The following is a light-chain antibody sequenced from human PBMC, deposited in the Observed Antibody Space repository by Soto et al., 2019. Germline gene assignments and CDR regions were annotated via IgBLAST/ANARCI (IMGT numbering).Light chain of an antibody. Sequence: IQLTQSPSSLSASVGDRVTITCRASQGISSFLAWYQQKPGKAPNLLIYAASTLQTGVPSRFSGGGSWTDFTLTIDNLQPEDFATYYCQQVDAYPSTFGGGTKVE. CDR1: QGISSF. V-gene: IGKV1-9*01. J-gene: IGKJ4*01. CDR2: AAS. CDR3: QQVDAYPST.